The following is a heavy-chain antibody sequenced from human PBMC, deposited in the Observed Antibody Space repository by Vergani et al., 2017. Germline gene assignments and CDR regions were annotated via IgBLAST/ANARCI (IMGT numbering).Heavy chain of an antibody. Sequence: QVQLQESGPGLVKPSETLSLTCSVSGYSISRGYYWGWIRQPPGKGLEWIATVFHSGSAYYNPSLRRRVTISVETSKNQFSLRLTTLTAADTAVYYCARQFWVSQGVGAFETWGSGTGVSFSS. CDR2: VFHSGSA. D-gene: IGHD3-16*01. J-gene: IGHJ3*02. V-gene: IGHV4-38-2*02. CDR3: ARQFWVSQGVGAFET. CDR1: GYSISRGYY.